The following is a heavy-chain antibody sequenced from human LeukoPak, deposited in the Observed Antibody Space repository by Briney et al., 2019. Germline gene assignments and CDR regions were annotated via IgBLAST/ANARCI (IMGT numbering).Heavy chain of an antibody. J-gene: IGHJ4*02. Sequence: PGGSLRLSCAASEFIFSSHSMNWVRQAPGKGLEWVSTINSSGDYTCYADSVKGRFTISRDNAKNSLYLQMNSLRAEDTAVYYCARDFNWAFDFWGQGILVTVSS. V-gene: IGHV3-21*01. D-gene: IGHD1-1*01. CDR1: EFIFSSHS. CDR2: INSSGDYT. CDR3: ARDFNWAFDF.